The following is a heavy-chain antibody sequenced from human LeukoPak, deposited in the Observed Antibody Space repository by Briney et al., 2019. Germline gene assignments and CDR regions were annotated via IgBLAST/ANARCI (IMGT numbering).Heavy chain of an antibody. J-gene: IGHJ4*02. D-gene: IGHD3-9*01. CDR2: ISGSGGST. CDR1: GFTFSSYA. CDR3: AKDMTIADPFDY. Sequence: PGGSLRLSCAASGFTFSSYAMSWVRQAPGKGLEWVSAISGSGGSTYYADSVKGRFTISRDNSKNTLYLQITGLRAEDTAIYYCAKDMTIADPFDYWGQGTLVTVSS. V-gene: IGHV3-23*01.